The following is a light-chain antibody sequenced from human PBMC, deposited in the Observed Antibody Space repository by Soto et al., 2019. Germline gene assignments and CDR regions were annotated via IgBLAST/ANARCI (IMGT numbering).Light chain of an antibody. Sequence: DIQMTQSPSSLSASVGDRVTITCRASQGIRSELGWYVQKPGQSPQLLISLASNRASGVPERFSGSGTGTDFTLKISNVGAEDVGIYYCMEVLQIPWTLGQGTKVDIK. V-gene: IGKV1-17*02. CDR1: QGIRSE. CDR2: LAS. J-gene: IGKJ1*01. CDR3: MEVLQIPWT.